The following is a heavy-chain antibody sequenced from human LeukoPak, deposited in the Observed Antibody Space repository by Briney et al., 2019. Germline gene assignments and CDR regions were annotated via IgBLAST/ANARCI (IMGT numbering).Heavy chain of an antibody. CDR2: ISYDGSNK. V-gene: IGHV3-30*18. J-gene: IGHJ6*02. Sequence: AGGSLRLSCAASGFTFSSYGMHWVRQAPGKGLEWVAVISYDGSNKYYADSVKGRFTISRDNSKNTLYLQMNSLRAEDTAVYYCAKVPGDTAMVYGMDVWGQGTTVTVSS. CDR3: AKVPGDTAMVYGMDV. D-gene: IGHD5-18*01. CDR1: GFTFSSYG.